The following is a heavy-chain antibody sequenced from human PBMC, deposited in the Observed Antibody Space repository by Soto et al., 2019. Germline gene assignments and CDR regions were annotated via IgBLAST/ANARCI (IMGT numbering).Heavy chain of an antibody. Sequence: PGGSLRLSCAASGFTFSSYAMSWVRQAPGKGLEWVSAISGSGGSTYYADSVKGRFTISRDNSKNTLYLQMNSLRAEDTAVYYCAKDLESIAARTNWFDPWGQGTLVTVSS. J-gene: IGHJ5*02. CDR2: ISGSGGST. CDR3: AKDLESIAARTNWFDP. V-gene: IGHV3-23*01. CDR1: GFTFSSYA. D-gene: IGHD6-6*01.